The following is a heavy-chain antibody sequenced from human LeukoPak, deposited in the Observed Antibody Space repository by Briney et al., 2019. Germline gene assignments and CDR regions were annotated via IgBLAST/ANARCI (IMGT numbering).Heavy chain of an antibody. CDR1: GGTFSSYA. CDR3: ARAESIAACSGFDP. J-gene: IGHJ5*02. D-gene: IGHD6-6*01. CDR2: IIPIFGTA. V-gene: IGHV1-69*13. Sequence: ASVKVSCKASGGTFSSYAISWVRQAPGQGLEWMGGIIPIFGTANYAQKFQGRVTITADESTSTAYMELSSLRSEDTAVYYCARAESIAACSGFDPRGQGTLVTVSS.